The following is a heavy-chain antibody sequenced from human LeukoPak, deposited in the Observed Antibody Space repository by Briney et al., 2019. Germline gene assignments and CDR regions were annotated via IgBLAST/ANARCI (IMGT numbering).Heavy chain of an antibody. J-gene: IGHJ4*02. Sequence: GWSLRLSCAASGFTFSNYVMTWVRPAPGKGLEWVSAISDSGGGTIYADSVKGRFTISRDNSKNTLYLQMNSLRAEDTAAYYCAKELGYCSGGTCQIPDFWGQGALVTVSS. V-gene: IGHV3-23*01. D-gene: IGHD2-15*01. CDR1: GFTFSNYV. CDR3: AKELGYCSGGTCQIPDF. CDR2: ISDSGGGT.